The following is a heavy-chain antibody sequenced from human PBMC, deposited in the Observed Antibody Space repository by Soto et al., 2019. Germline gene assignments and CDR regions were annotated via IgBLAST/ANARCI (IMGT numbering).Heavy chain of an antibody. J-gene: IGHJ5*01. CDR1: GFNFHAYG. Sequence: QVQLVESGGGVVQPGRSLRLSCGASGFNFHAYGMHWVRQAPGKGLEWVAMLSHDGTVTYYGDSVRGRFTVSRDESKNTLNLQMNSLRPEDTAMYYCARDWGSSGWYNWFDSWGQGTLVTVSS. CDR2: LSHDGTVT. D-gene: IGHD6-19*01. V-gene: IGHV3-30*03. CDR3: ARDWGSSGWYNWFDS.